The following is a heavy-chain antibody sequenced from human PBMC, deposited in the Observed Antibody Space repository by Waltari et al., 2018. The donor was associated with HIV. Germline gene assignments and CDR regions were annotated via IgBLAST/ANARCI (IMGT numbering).Heavy chain of an antibody. Sequence: EVQLVESGGGLVQPGGSLRLSCAASGFTVSSNYMIWVRQAPGKGLVWVSVIYSGGSTYYADSVKGIFSISRDNSKNTLYLQMNSLRAEDTAVYYCAREATYSSSSFGYFYAMDVWGQGTTVTVSS. CDR3: AREATYSSSSFGYFYAMDV. J-gene: IGHJ6*02. D-gene: IGHD6-6*01. V-gene: IGHV3-66*01. CDR2: IYSGGST. CDR1: GFTVSSNY.